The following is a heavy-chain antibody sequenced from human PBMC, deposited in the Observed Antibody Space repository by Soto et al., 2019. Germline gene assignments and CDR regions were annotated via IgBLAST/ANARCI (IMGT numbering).Heavy chain of an antibody. D-gene: IGHD2-21*01. CDR2: INPSGGST. V-gene: IGHV1-46*01. CDR3: ARDMGELWWRNGFDY. CDR1: GYTFTSYY. Sequence: QVQLVQSGAEVKKPGASVKVSCKASGYTFTSYYMHWVRQAPGQGLEWMGIINPSGGSTSYAQKFQGRVTMNRDKSTSTVYMDLSSLRSEDTAVYYCARDMGELWWRNGFDYWGQGTLVTVSS. J-gene: IGHJ4*02.